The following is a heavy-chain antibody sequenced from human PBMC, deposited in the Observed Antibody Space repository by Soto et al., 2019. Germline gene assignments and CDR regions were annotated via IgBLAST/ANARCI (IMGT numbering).Heavy chain of an antibody. Sequence: EVQLVESGGGLVQPGGSLRLSCAASGFTFKNYWMSWVRQAPGKGLQWVANIKGDGSEKFDVDSVKGRFTISRDNVKNSRNLQMNSLRADDTGVYSCARGLAAPDYWGQGILVTVSS. D-gene: IGHD6-25*01. J-gene: IGHJ4*02. CDR1: GFTFKNYW. V-gene: IGHV3-7*01. CDR3: ARGLAAPDY. CDR2: IKGDGSEK.